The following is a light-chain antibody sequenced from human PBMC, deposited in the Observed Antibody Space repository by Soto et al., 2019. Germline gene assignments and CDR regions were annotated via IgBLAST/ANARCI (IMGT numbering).Light chain of an antibody. CDR1: QDISSW. V-gene: IGKV1-12*01. CDR3: QQANRFPIT. CDR2: TTS. Sequence: DLQMTQSPSFVSASVGDRVTVTCRTSQDISSWLAWYQQKPRKAPKLLIYTTSTLGSGVPSRFSGSRSGTDFTLTISGLQPEDFATYYCQQANRFPITFGQGTRLEIK. J-gene: IGKJ5*01.